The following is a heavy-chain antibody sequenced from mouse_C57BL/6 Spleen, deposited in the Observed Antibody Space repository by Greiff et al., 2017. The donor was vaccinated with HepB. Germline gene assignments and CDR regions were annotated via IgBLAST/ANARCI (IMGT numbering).Heavy chain of an antibody. J-gene: IGHJ1*03. CDR1: GFTFSDYG. CDR2: ISSGSSTI. Sequence: EVQLVESGGGLVKPGGSLKLSCAASGFTFSDYGMHWVRQAPEKGLEWVAYISSGSSTIYYADTVKGRFTISRDNAKNTLFLQMTSLRSEDTAMYYCARREQGYFDVWGTGTTVTVSS. CDR3: ARREQGYFDV. V-gene: IGHV5-17*01.